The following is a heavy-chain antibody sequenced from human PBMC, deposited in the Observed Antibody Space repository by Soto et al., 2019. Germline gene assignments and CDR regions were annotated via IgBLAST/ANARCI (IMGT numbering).Heavy chain of an antibody. CDR1: GFTFSSYW. CDR3: ARDLNWLLWSAFDI. V-gene: IGHV3-7*01. J-gene: IGHJ3*02. D-gene: IGHD3-9*01. CDR2: IKQDGSEK. Sequence: GGSLRLSCAASGFTFSSYWMSWVRQAPGKGLEWVANIKQDGSEKYYVDSVKGRFTISRDNAKNSLYLQMNSLRAEDTAVYYCARDLNWLLWSAFDIWGQGTMVTVSS.